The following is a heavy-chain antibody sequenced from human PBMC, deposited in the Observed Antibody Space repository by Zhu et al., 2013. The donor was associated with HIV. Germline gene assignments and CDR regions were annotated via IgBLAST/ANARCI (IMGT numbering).Heavy chain of an antibody. CDR2: ISAFNGNT. V-gene: IGHV1-18*01. D-gene: IGHD4-17*01. CDR3: ARDRTTGAHYYYMDV. CDR1: GYSFYNYA. Sequence: QVQLVQSGAEVKKPGASVKVSCKASGYSFYNYAISWVRQAPGQGLEWMGWISAFNGNTKYAQKFQGRVTMSRYTATSTAYMELSSLRSDDTAVFYCARDRTTGAHYYYMDVWGKGTTVSVSS. J-gene: IGHJ6*03.